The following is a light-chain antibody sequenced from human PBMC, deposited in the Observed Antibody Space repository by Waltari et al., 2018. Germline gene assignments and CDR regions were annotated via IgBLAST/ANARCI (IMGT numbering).Light chain of an antibody. CDR2: EAS. CDR3: QQYNSYSLLT. V-gene: IGKV1-5*03. J-gene: IGKJ4*01. CDR1: QSISKW. Sequence: DIRMTLSPSTLSASAGDRVIISCRASQSISKWLAWYQQKPGKAPKLLIYEASTLQSGVPSRFSGTGSGTDFTLTISSLQPDDFATYCCQQYNSYSLLTFGGGTKVEIK.